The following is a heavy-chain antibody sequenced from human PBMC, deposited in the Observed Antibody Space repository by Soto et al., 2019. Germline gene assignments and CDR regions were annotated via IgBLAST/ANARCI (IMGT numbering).Heavy chain of an antibody. V-gene: IGHV1-69*02. CDR3: AIQSSWLRIPLSYYYYGMDV. CDR1: GGTFSSYT. J-gene: IGHJ6*02. Sequence: QVQLVQSGAEVKKPGSSVKVSCKASGGTFSSYTISWVRQAPGQGLEWMGRIIPILGIANYAQKFQGRVTITADKSTSTAYMELSSLRSEDTAVYYCAIQSSWLRIPLSYYYYGMDVWGQGTTVTVSS. CDR2: IIPILGIA. D-gene: IGHD5-12*01.